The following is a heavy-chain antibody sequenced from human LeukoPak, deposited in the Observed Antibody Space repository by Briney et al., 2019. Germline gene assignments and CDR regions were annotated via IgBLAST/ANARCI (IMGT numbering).Heavy chain of an antibody. CDR3: ARATYYCDSSGYYHIRDYFDY. D-gene: IGHD3-22*01. CDR1: GFTFDDYG. Sequence: GGSLRLSCAASGFTFDDYGMSWVRQAPGKGLEWVSGINWNGGSTGYADSVKGRFTISRDNAKNSLYLQMNSLRAEDTALYYCARATYYCDSSGYYHIRDYFDYWGQGTLVTVSS. J-gene: IGHJ4*02. V-gene: IGHV3-20*04. CDR2: INWNGGST.